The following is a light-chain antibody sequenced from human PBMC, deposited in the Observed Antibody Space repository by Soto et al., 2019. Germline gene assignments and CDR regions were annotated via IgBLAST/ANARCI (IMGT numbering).Light chain of an antibody. V-gene: IGKV1-5*01. Sequence: DIQMTQSPSTLSASVGDRVTVTCRASQSISSWLAWYQQKPGKAPNLLIYDASSLESGVPSRFSGSCSGTQFTLTISSLHPDDFASYYCQQYTSYPWTFGQGTKVEIK. CDR1: QSISSW. CDR2: DAS. CDR3: QQYTSYPWT. J-gene: IGKJ1*01.